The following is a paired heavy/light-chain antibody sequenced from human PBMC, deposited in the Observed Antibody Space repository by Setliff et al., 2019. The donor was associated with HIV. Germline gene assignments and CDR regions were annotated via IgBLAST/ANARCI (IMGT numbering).Heavy chain of an antibody. CDR2: ISYDGSNK. CDR1: GFNFYNYA. V-gene: IGHV3-30-3*01. J-gene: IGHJ4*02. Sequence: QVQLVESGGGVVQPGRSLRLSCAASGFNFYNYAMHWVRQAPGKGLEWVAVISYDGSNKFYADSVKGRFTFSRDKSKNTVYLQMNSLRAEDTAVYYCVRAFSGYCSGGSCYWFDYWGQGTLVTVSS. D-gene: IGHD2-15*01. CDR3: VRAFSGYCSGGSCYWFDY.
Light chain of an antibody. CDR2: AAS. CDR3: QQSYSIPPT. Sequence: DIQMTQSPSSLSASVGDRVTITCRASHTISSYLNWYQQKPGKAPKLLIYAASSLQSGVPSRFSGSGSGTDFTLTISSLQPEDFATYYCQQSYSIPPTFGQGTKVEIK. V-gene: IGKV1-39*01. CDR1: HTISSY. J-gene: IGKJ1*01.